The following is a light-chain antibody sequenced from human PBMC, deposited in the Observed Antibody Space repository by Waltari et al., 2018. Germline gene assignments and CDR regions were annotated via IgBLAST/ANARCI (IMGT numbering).Light chain of an antibody. CDR2: GAS. Sequence: EIVLTQSPGTLSLSPGERATLYCRASQSVSRTLAWYQQKPGQAPKLLIYGASIRATGIPDRFTGSGSGTDFSLTISSLEPEDFAIYFCQHYVRLPATFGQGTKVEIK. J-gene: IGKJ1*01. CDR1: QSVSRT. CDR3: QHYVRLPAT. V-gene: IGKV3-20*01.